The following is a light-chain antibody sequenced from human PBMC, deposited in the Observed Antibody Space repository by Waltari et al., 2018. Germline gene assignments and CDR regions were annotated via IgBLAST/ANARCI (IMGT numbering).Light chain of an antibody. CDR1: QSVSRA. CDR2: GAS. J-gene: IGKJ1*01. CDR3: QPYVRLPAT. V-gene: IGKV3-20*01. Sequence: EIVLTQSPGSLSSSPGERVTLSCRASQSVSRALAWYQQKPGQAPRLLIFGASNKATGIPDRFSGSGSETDFSRTISRLEPEDFAVYYCQPYVRLPATFGRGTTVEIK.